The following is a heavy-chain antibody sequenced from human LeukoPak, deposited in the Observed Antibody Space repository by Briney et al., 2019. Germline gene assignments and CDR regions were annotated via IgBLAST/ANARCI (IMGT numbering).Heavy chain of an antibody. V-gene: IGHV3-74*01. D-gene: IGHD1-26*01. CDR1: GFTFSSYW. CDR3: ARIKSYGDDAFDI. J-gene: IGHJ3*02. CDR2: INSDGSST. Sequence: GGSLRLSCAASGFTFSSYWMHWVRHAPGKGLVWVSRINSDGSSTIYADSVKGRFTISRDNAKNTLYLQMNSLRAEDTAVYYCARIKSYGDDAFDIWGQGTMVTVSS.